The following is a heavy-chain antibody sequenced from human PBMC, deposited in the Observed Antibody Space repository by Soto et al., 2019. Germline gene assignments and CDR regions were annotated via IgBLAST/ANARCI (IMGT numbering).Heavy chain of an antibody. CDR2: IYYSGST. Sequence: SETLSLTCTVAGGSISSYYWSWIRQPPGKGLEWIGYIYYSGSTNYNPSLKSRVTISVDTSKNQFSLKLSSVTAADTAVYYCARDGCSGGSCYSRAPHDAFDIWGQGTMVNVSS. CDR3: ARDGCSGGSCYSRAPHDAFDI. D-gene: IGHD2-15*01. V-gene: IGHV4-59*01. J-gene: IGHJ3*02. CDR1: GGSISSYY.